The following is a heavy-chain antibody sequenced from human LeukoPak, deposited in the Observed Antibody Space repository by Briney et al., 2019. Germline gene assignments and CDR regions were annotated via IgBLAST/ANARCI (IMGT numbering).Heavy chain of an antibody. V-gene: IGHV3-30*02. J-gene: IGHJ6*03. CDR1: GFTFSHHG. Sequence: GGSLRLSCAASGFTFSHHGMHWVRQAPGKGLEWVAFIRNDGSNHYYADSVKGRFTISRDNSKNTLYLQMNSLRAEDTAVYYCARARYFYYMDVWGKGTTVTISS. D-gene: IGHD3-9*01. CDR2: IRNDGSNH. CDR3: ARARYFYYMDV.